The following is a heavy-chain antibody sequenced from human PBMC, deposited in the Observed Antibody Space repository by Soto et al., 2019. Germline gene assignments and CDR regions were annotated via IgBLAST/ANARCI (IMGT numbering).Heavy chain of an antibody. CDR3: ARGSTDSYPGSRIFDF. CDR2: ITDTGGDA. Sequence: EVQLLESGGDLKQPGGSLRLSCVASGLTFGSRAMSWVRQAPGEGLQWVSTITDTGGDAKYADSVRGRFVISRDNSKNPLYLQMTSLTAEDGPMYFCARGSTDSYPGSRIFDFWGRGTLVPVSS. D-gene: IGHD3-10*01. J-gene: IGHJ4*02. V-gene: IGHV3-23*01. CDR1: GLTFGSRA.